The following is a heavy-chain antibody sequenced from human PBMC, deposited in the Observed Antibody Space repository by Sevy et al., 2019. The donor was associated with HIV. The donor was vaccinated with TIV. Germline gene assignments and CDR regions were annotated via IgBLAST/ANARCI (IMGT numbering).Heavy chain of an antibody. V-gene: IGHV3-23*01. CDR2: MCFGCGKI. CDR3: AREGCTRPHDY. J-gene: IGHJ4*02. CDR1: GFNFNIYS. D-gene: IGHD2-8*01. Sequence: GGSLRLSCAVSGFNFNIYSMSWVRQAPGKGLEWVSTMCFGCGKINYADSVKGRFIISRDDSKNTLYLQMNSLRAEDTGVYFCAREGCTRPHDYWGQGTLVTVSS.